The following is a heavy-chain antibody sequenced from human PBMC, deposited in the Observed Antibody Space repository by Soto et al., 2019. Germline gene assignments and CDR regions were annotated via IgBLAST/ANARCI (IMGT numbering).Heavy chain of an antibody. CDR2: IPNNGSP. J-gene: IGHJ4*02. Sequence: QVQLQESGPGRVKPSETLSLTCSVSGGSVRTGSYHRSWIRQPPGKGLEWIGFIPNNGSPDYNPSLKSRVVVSIDRSKNQFSRKVNSVTAADTAVYFCSRIGWGGDSWGQGTLVTVSS. CDR3: SRIGWGGDS. D-gene: IGHD7-27*01. V-gene: IGHV4-61*01. CDR1: GGSVRTGSYH.